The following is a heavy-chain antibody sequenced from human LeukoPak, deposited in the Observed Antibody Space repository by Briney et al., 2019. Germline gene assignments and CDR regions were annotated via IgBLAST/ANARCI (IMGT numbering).Heavy chain of an antibody. Sequence: SGTLSLTCSVSGDFMSNDYWSWIRQSPGNGLEWIGLVYYGGSTKVNPSLRSRVALSIDTSKKQFSLTLTSVTSADTAVYFCARTNDYSDYGYFDLWGQGLLVTVSS. V-gene: IGHV4-59*01. CDR3: ARTNDYSDYGYFDL. J-gene: IGHJ4*02. CDR2: VYYGGST. D-gene: IGHD4/OR15-4a*01. CDR1: GDFMSNDY.